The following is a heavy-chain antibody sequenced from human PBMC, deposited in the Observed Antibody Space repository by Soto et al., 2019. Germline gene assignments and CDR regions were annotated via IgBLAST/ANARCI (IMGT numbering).Heavy chain of an antibody. J-gene: IGHJ5*02. Sequence: GSLRLSCAASGFTFSSYWMHWVRQAPGKGLVWVSRINSDGSSTSYADSVKGRFTISRDNAKNTLYLQMSSLRAEDTAVYYCARDVNWSVRGVWFDPWGQGTLVTV. CDR2: INSDGSST. CDR1: GFTFSSYW. CDR3: ARDVNWSVRGVWFDP. V-gene: IGHV3-74*01. D-gene: IGHD1-1*01.